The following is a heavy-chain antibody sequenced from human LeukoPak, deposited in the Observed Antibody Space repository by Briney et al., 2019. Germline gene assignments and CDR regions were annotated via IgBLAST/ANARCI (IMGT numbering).Heavy chain of an antibody. CDR2: IYSGGST. V-gene: IGHV3-53*01. CDR3: ARDRFLQFSGMVSYYYGMDV. Sequence: PGGSLRLSCAASGFTVSSNYMSWVRQAPGKGLEWVSVIYSGGSTYYADSVKGRFTISRDNSKNTLYLQMNSLRAEDTAVYYCARDRFLQFSGMVSYYYGMDVWGQGTTVTVSS. J-gene: IGHJ6*02. CDR1: GFTVSSNY. D-gene: IGHD3-10*01.